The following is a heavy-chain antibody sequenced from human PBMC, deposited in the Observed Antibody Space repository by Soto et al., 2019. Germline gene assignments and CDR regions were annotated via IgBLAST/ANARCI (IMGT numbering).Heavy chain of an antibody. CDR3: ARGSMVRGVIRHNWFDP. CDR2: INAGNGNT. J-gene: IGHJ5*02. V-gene: IGHV1-3*01. Sequence: ASVKVSCKASGNTFTGNAMLWVRQAPGQRLEWMGWINAGNGNTKYSQKFQGRVTITRDTSASTAYMELSSLRSEDTAVYYCARGSMVRGVIRHNWFDPWGQGTLVTVSS. D-gene: IGHD3-10*01. CDR1: GNTFTGNA.